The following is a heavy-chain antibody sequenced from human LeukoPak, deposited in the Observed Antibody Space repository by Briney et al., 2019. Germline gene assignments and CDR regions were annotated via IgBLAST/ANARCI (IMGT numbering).Heavy chain of an antibody. CDR1: GYSFTTYG. V-gene: IGHV1-18*01. Sequence: ASVKVSCKASGYSFTTYGISWVRQAPGQGLEWMGWINSNNGDTNYAQKLQGRVTMTTDTSTSTAYMELRSLRSDDTAVYYCARDARGFDYWGQGTLVTVSS. CDR3: ARDARGFDY. J-gene: IGHJ4*02. CDR2: INSNNGDT. D-gene: IGHD3-10*01.